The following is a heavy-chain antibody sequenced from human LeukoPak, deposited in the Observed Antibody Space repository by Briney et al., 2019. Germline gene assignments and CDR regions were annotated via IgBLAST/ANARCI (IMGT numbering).Heavy chain of an antibody. D-gene: IGHD1-26*01. CDR3: ARGLQWDLQAFDI. Sequence: SETLSLTCTVSGVSRSSDYWSWIRQPPGKGLEWIGYVSYGGNTNYNPSLKSRVTISVDTSKNQFSLKLSSVTAANTAVYYCARGLQWDLQAFDIWGQGTMVTVSS. V-gene: IGHV4-59*01. CDR2: VSYGGNT. CDR1: GVSRSSDY. J-gene: IGHJ3*02.